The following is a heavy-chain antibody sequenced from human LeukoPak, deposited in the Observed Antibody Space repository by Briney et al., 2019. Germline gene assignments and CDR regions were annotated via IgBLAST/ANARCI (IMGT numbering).Heavy chain of an antibody. J-gene: IGHJ4*02. CDR2: ISYDGSNK. D-gene: IGHD4-23*01. V-gene: IGHV3-30*18. Sequence: GGSLRLSCAASGFTFSSYGMHWVRQAPGKGLEWVAVISYDGSNKYYADSVKGRFTISRDNSKNTLYLQMNSLRAEDTAVYYCAKDTYFYGGNSDYWGQGTLDTVSS. CDR3: AKDTYFYGGNSDY. CDR1: GFTFSSYG.